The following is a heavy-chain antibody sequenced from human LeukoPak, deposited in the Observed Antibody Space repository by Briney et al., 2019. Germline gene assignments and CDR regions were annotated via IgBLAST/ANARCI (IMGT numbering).Heavy chain of an antibody. CDR2: INHSGST. CDR1: GGSFSGYY. CDR3: ARAPYQLLYGGLDY. Sequence: SETPSLTCAVYGGSFSGYYWSWIRQPPGKGLEWIGEINHSGSTNYNPSLKSRVTISVDTSKNQFSLKLSSVTAADTAVYYCARAPYQLLYGGLDYWGQGTLVTVSS. D-gene: IGHD2-2*01. J-gene: IGHJ4*02. V-gene: IGHV4-34*01.